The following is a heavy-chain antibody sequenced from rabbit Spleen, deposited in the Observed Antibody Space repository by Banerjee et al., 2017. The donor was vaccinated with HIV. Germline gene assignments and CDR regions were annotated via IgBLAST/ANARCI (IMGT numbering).Heavy chain of an antibody. CDR1: GLDFSNRYW. D-gene: IGHD4-2*01. V-gene: IGHV1S45*01. CDR3: ARDSAGREDFNL. J-gene: IGHJ4*01. CDR2: IDVAKYGTT. Sequence: QEQLEESGGDLVKPGASLTLTCKASGLDFSNRYWICWVRQAPGKGLEWIACIDVAKYGTTYYANWAKGRFTISKTSSTTVTLQMTSLTVADTATYFCARDSAGREDFNLWGQGTLVTVS.